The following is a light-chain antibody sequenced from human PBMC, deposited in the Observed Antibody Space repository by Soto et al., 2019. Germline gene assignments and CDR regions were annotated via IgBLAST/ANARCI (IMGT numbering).Light chain of an antibody. CDR2: DAS. CDR3: KHSSNWPLT. J-gene: IGKJ4*01. Sequence: EIVLTQSPATLSLSPGERATLSCRASQSVSSYLAWYQQKPGQAPRLLIYDASNRATGTPARFSGSWSGTDFTLTISSLEPEDFAVYYCKHSSNWPLTFGGGTKVDIK. V-gene: IGKV3-11*01. CDR1: QSVSSY.